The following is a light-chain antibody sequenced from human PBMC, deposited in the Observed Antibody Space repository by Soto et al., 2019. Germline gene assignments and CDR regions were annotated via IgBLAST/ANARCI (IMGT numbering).Light chain of an antibody. CDR1: QSISSY. CDR3: QQLNIYPHK. CDR2: AAS. J-gene: IGKJ1*01. V-gene: IGKV1-9*01. Sequence: SQVTQSPSFLSSSVGDRGTITCQASQSISSYLAWYQQKPGKAPKLLIYAASTLESGVPSRFSGSGSGTEFTLTISSLQPEDFATYYCQQLNIYPHKFGQGTKVDIK.